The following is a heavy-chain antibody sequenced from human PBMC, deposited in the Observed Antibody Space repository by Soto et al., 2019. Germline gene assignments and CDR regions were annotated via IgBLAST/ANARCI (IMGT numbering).Heavy chain of an antibody. CDR1: GFTFSNAW. CDR2: IKSKTDGGTT. Sequence: PGGSLRLSCAAPGFTFSNAWMNWVRQAPGKGLEWVGRIKSKTDGGTTDYAAPVKGRFTISRDDSKNTLYLQMNSLKTEDTAVYYCTTFAIRYYYGMDVWGQGTTVTVSS. J-gene: IGHJ6*02. CDR3: TTFAIRYYYGMDV. V-gene: IGHV3-15*07.